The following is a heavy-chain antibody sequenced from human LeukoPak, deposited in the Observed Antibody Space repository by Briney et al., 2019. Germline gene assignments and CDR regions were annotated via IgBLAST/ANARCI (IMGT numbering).Heavy chain of an antibody. CDR3: ARGGSSSSGLGLNWFDP. CDR2: INHSGST. J-gene: IGHJ5*02. Sequence: SETLSLTCAVYGGSFSGYYWSWIRQPPGKALEWIGEINHSGSTNYNPSLKSRVTISVDTSKNQFSLKLSSVTAADTAVYYCARGGSSSSGLGLNWFDPWGQGTLVTVSS. V-gene: IGHV4-34*01. CDR1: GGSFSGYY. D-gene: IGHD6-6*01.